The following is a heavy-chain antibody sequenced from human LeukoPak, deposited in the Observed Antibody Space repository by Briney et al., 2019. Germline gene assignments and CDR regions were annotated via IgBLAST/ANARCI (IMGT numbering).Heavy chain of an antibody. CDR3: ARCTLVYYYGSGSYYLDY. Sequence: ASVKVSCKASGYTFTSYGISWVRQAPGQGLEWMGWISAYNGNTNYAQKLQGRVTMTTDTSTSTAYMELRSLRSDDTAVYYCARCTLVYYYGSGSYYLDYWGQGTLVTVSS. D-gene: IGHD3-10*01. CDR1: GYTFTSYG. CDR2: ISAYNGNT. V-gene: IGHV1-18*01. J-gene: IGHJ4*02.